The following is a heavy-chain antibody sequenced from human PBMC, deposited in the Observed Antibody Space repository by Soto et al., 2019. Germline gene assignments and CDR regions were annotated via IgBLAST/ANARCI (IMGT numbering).Heavy chain of an antibody. V-gene: IGHV1-18*01. J-gene: IGHJ4*02. CDR2: ISTNNGNT. Sequence: GASVKVSCKASGYTFTSYGISWVRQAPGQGLEWMGWISTNNGNTNYAQKFQGRVAMTTDTYTSTAYMELRSLRSDDTALYYCARDSQWVGTDYWGQGTLVTVSS. CDR1: GYTFTSYG. D-gene: IGHD1-1*01. CDR3: ARDSQWVGTDY.